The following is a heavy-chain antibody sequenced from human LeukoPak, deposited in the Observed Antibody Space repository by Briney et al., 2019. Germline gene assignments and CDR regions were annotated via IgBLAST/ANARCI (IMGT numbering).Heavy chain of an antibody. J-gene: IGHJ4*02. Sequence: SETLSLTCTVSGGSISSYYWSWIRQPAGKGLEWIGRIYTSGSTNYNPSLKGRVTILLDKSRNQFSLELSSVTAADTAMYYCAKWRAYTGYDFWGQGILVTVSS. D-gene: IGHD5-12*01. V-gene: IGHV4-4*07. CDR3: AKWRAYTGYDF. CDR2: IYTSGST. CDR1: GGSISSYY.